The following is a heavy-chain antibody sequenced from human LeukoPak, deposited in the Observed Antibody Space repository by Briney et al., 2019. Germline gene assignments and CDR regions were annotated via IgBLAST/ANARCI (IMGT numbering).Heavy chain of an antibody. CDR3: ARRGGSGRAFDY. CDR1: GGSFSGYY. Sequence: SETLSLTCAVYGGSFSGYYWSWIRQPPGKGLEWIGEINHSGSTNYNPSLKSRVTMAVDTSKKQFSLRLSSVTAADTAVYYCARRGGSGRAFDYWGQGTLVTVSS. V-gene: IGHV4-34*01. J-gene: IGHJ4*02. CDR2: INHSGST. D-gene: IGHD1-26*01.